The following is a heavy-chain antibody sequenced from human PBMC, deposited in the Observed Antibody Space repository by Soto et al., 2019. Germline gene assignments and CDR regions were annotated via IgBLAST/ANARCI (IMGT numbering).Heavy chain of an antibody. CDR2: ISYDGSNK. J-gene: IGHJ4*02. D-gene: IGHD3-16*01. CDR3: AKELFHRVYVWGSYRGFDY. Sequence: QVQLVESGGGVVQPGRSLRLSCAASGFTFSSYGMHWVRQAPGKGLEWVAVISYDGSNKYYADSVKGRFTISRDNSKNTLYLQMNSLRAEGTAVYYCAKELFHRVYVWGSYRGFDYWGQGTLVTVSS. CDR1: GFTFSSYG. V-gene: IGHV3-30*18.